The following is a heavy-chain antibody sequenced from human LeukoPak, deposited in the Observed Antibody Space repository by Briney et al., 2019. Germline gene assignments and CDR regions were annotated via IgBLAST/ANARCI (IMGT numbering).Heavy chain of an antibody. CDR1: GYTFTSYY. CDR3: ARGPSAYCSGGSCYSGSAWFDP. Sequence: ASVKVSCKASGYTFTSYYMHWARQAPGQGLEWMGIINPSGGSTSYAQKFQGRVTMTRDTSTSTVYMELSSLRSEDTAVYYCARGPSAYCSGGSCYSGSAWFDPWGQGTLATVSS. J-gene: IGHJ5*02. D-gene: IGHD2-15*01. CDR2: INPSGGST. V-gene: IGHV1-46*01.